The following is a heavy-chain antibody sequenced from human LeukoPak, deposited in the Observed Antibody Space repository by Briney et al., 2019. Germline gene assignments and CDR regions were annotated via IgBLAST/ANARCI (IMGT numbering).Heavy chain of an antibody. CDR1: GHTFVSYG. J-gene: IGHJ3*01. CDR2: ISGYNGKI. CDR3: ARRFCSSVSCYDDDAFDV. V-gene: IGHV1-18*01. D-gene: IGHD2-2*01. Sequence: ASVKVSCKAPGHTFVSYGISCVRQAPGQGLEWMGWISGYNGKINYAQKFQGRVTMTTDTSTSTAYLELRSLTSEDTAVYYCARRFCSSVSCYDDDAFDVWGQGTLVTVSS.